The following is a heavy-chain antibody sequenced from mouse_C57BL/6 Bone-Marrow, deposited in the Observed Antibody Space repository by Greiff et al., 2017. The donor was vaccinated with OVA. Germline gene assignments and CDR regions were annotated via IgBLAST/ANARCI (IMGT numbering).Heavy chain of an antibody. V-gene: IGHV1-15*01. CDR3: TRSDDGYYRYWFAY. CDR2: IDPETGGT. Sequence: SGAELVRPGASVMLSCKASGYTFTDYEMHWVKQTPVHGLEWIGVIDPETGGTTYNQKFKGKARLNADKSSSTAYMELLSLTSEDSAVYYCTRSDDGYYRYWFAYWGQGTLVTVSA. D-gene: IGHD2-3*01. J-gene: IGHJ3*01. CDR1: GYTFTDYE.